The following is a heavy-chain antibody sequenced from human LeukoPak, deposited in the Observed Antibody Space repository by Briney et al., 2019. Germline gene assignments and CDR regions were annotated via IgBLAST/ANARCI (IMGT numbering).Heavy chain of an antibody. CDR3: ARDRGITMVRGVIIHDALDI. Sequence: PGGSLRLSCAASGFTFSSYTMNWVRQAPGKGLEWVSVIYSGGSTYYADSVKGRFTISRDNSKNTLYLQMNSLRAEHTAVYYCARDRGITMVRGVIIHDALDIWGQGTMVTVSS. V-gene: IGHV3-53*01. D-gene: IGHD3-10*01. CDR1: GFTFSSYT. CDR2: IYSGGST. J-gene: IGHJ3*02.